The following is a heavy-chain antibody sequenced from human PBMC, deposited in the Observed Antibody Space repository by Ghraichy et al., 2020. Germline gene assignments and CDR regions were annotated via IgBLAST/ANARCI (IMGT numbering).Heavy chain of an antibody. CDR2: IIPIFGTA. V-gene: IGHV1-69*13. Sequence: SLKVSYKASGGTFSSYAISWVRQAPGQGLEWMGGIIPIFGTANYAQKFQGRVTITADESTSTAYMELSSLRSEDTAVYYCARVSGSSSSVYYYYYYMDVWGKGTTVTVSS. CDR3: ARVSGSSSSVYYYYYYMDV. CDR1: GGTFSSYA. J-gene: IGHJ6*03. D-gene: IGHD6-6*01.